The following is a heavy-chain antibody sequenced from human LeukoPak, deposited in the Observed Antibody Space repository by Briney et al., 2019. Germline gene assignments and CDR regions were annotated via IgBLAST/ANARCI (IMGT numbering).Heavy chain of an antibody. D-gene: IGHD3-10*01. CDR1: GGSISSYY. CDR3: AGAPMVRGVNYYYYYMDV. CDR2: IYYSGST. J-gene: IGHJ6*03. V-gene: IGHV4-59*01. Sequence: PSETLSLTCTVSGGSISSYYWSWIRQPPGKGLEWIGYIYYSGSTNYNPPLKSRVTISVDTSKNQFSLKLSSVTAADTAVYYCAGAPMVRGVNYYYYYMDVWGKGTTVTVSS.